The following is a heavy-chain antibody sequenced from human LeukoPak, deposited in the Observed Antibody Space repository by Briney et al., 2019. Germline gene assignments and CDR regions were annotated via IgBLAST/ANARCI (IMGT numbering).Heavy chain of an antibody. V-gene: IGHV3-48*01. CDR3: VRNDGDNAFDI. J-gene: IGHJ3*02. Sequence: GGSLRLSCAASRFTFSTYSMNWVRQAPGRGLEWVSYISSSGTNIYYKDSVKGRFTISRDNAKNSLYLHMTSLRAEDTAVYYCVRNDGDNAFDIWGQGTMVIVSS. CDR1: RFTFSTYS. D-gene: IGHD4-17*01. CDR2: ISSSGTNI.